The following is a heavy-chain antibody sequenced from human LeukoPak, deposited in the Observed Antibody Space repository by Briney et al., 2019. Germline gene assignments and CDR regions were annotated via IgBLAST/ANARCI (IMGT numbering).Heavy chain of an antibody. J-gene: IGHJ3*02. D-gene: IGHD3-10*01. CDR1: GGSISSYY. CDR2: IYYSGST. Sequence: SETLSLTCTVSGGSISSYYWSWIRQPPGKGLEWIGYIYYSGSTNYNPSLKSRVTISVDTSKNQFSLKLSSVTAADTAVYYCARGITMVQGVGDAFDIWGQGTMATVSS. CDR3: ARGITMVQGVGDAFDI. V-gene: IGHV4-59*01.